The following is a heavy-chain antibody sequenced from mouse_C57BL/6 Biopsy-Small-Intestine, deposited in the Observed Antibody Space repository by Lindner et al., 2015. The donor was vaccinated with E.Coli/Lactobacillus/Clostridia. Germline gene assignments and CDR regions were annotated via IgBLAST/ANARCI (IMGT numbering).Heavy chain of an antibody. D-gene: IGHD1-1*01. CDR3: ARDWRMGYYEMDV. J-gene: IGHJ1*01. Sequence: SVKVSCKASEFTFTRYYVHWVRQAPGQGLEWVGWINPNNGVTNYAQKFQGRVTMTRDTTISTAYMELTRLRSDDTAVYYCARDWRMGYYEMDVWGQGTTVTVSS. CDR1: EFTFTRYY. V-gene: IGHV1-53*01. CDR2: INPNNGVT.